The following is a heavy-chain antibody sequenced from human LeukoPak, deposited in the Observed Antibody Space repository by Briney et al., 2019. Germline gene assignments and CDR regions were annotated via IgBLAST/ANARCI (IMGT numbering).Heavy chain of an antibody. J-gene: IGHJ4*02. CDR3: AKIDPWNYDSTPHFDY. Sequence: GGSLRLSCADSGLTISNNWMSWVRQAPGKGLEWVAVISYDGSNKYYADSVKGRFTISRDNSKNTLYLQMNSLRAEDTAVYYCAKIDPWNYDSTPHFDYWGQGTLVTVSS. D-gene: IGHD3-22*01. CDR2: ISYDGSNK. V-gene: IGHV3-30*18. CDR1: GLTISNNW.